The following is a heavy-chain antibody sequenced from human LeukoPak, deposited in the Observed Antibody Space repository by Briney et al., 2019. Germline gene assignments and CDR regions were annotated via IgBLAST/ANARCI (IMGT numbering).Heavy chain of an antibody. D-gene: IGHD2-15*01. J-gene: IGHJ1*01. Sequence: SETLSLTCTVSGGSVSSGSYYWSWIRQPPGKGLEWIGYIYYSGSTNYNPSLKSRVTISVDTSKNQFSLKLSSVTAADTAVYYCARGHGGGRFQHWGQGTLVTVSS. V-gene: IGHV4-61*01. CDR2: IYYSGST. CDR3: ARGHGGGRFQH. CDR1: GGSVSSGSYY.